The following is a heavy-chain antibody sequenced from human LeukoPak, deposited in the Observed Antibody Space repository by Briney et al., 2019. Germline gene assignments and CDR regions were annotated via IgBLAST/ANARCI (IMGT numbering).Heavy chain of an antibody. V-gene: IGHV4-39*07. CDR1: GGSISSSSYY. CDR3: ARDRDYGDYEGDY. Sequence: KPSETLSLTCTVSGGSISSSSYYWGWIRQPPGKGLEWIGSIYYSGSTYYNPSLKSRVTISVDTSKNQFSLKLSSVTAADTAVYYCARDRDYGDYEGDYWGQGTLVTVSS. CDR2: IYYSGST. J-gene: IGHJ4*02. D-gene: IGHD4-17*01.